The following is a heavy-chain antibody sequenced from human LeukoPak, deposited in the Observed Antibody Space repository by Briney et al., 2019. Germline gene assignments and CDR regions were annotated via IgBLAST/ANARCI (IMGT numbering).Heavy chain of an antibody. V-gene: IGHV1-2*02. CDR3: ARDGRYCSSTSCYTADYYYYGMDV. J-gene: IGHJ6*02. CDR2: INPNSGGT. CDR1: GYTLTGYY. Sequence: ASVKVSCKASGYTLTGYYMHWVRQAPGQGLEWMGWINPNSGGTNYAQKFQGRVTMTRDTSISTAYMELSRLRSDDTAVYYCARDGRYCSSTSCYTADYYYYGMDVWGQGTTVTVSS. D-gene: IGHD2-2*02.